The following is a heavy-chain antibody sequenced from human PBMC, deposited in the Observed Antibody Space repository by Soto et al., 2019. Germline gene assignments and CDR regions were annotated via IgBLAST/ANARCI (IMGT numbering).Heavy chain of an antibody. CDR3: ARESMGLAVEYYYGIDV. V-gene: IGHV4-30-4*01. D-gene: IGHD6-6*01. CDR2: IYYSGST. J-gene: IGHJ6*02. Sequence: QVQLQESGPGLVKPSQTLSLTCTVSGGSISSGDYYWSWIRQPPGKGLEWIGYIYYSGSTYYNPSLQCRVTSSLDMSKNQFALKLSSVTVADTAVYYCARESMGLAVEYYYGIDVCGQGTTVTVSS. CDR1: GGSISSGDYY.